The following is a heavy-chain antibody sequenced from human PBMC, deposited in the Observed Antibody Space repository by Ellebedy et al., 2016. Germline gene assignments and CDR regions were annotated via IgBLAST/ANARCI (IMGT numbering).Heavy chain of an antibody. CDR1: GYTFTNYG. Sequence: ASVKVSCXASGYTFTNYGVSWVRQAPGQGLEWMGWFSVYNGNTKYARKLQGRVTLTTDTPTSTAYMEVRSLGSDGTAVYYCARGVAVTGNPATYYFDYWGQGTLVTVSS. CDR3: ARGVAVTGNPATYYFDY. V-gene: IGHV1-18*01. CDR2: FSVYNGNT. J-gene: IGHJ4*02. D-gene: IGHD6-19*01.